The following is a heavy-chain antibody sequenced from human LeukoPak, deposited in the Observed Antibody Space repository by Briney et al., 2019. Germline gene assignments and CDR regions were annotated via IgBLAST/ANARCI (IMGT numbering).Heavy chain of an antibody. CDR1: GFTFSSYA. CDR3: ARDANTYGDYVGYFDY. D-gene: IGHD4-17*01. CDR2: ISYDGSNK. J-gene: IGHJ4*02. Sequence: GGSLRLSCAASGFTFSSYAMHWVRQAPGKGLEWVAVISYDGSNKYYADSVKGRSTISRDNSKNTLYLQMNSLRAEDTAVYYCARDANTYGDYVGYFDYWGQGTLVTVSS. V-gene: IGHV3-30-3*01.